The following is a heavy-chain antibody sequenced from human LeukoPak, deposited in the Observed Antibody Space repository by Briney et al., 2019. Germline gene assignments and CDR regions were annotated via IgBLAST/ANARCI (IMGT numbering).Heavy chain of an antibody. CDR1: GGSISSYY. D-gene: IGHD6-19*01. CDR2: IYTSGST. V-gene: IGHV4-4*07. CDR3: ARVKRSSGWVDY. Sequence: PSETLSLTCTVSGGSISSYYWSWTRQPAGKGLEWIGRIYTSGSTNYNPSLKSRVTISVDKSKNQFSLKLSSVTAADTAVYYCARVKRSSGWVDYWGQGTLVTVSS. J-gene: IGHJ4*02.